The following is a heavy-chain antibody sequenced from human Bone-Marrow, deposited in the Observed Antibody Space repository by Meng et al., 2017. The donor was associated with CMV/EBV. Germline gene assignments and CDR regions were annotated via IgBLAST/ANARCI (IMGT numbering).Heavy chain of an antibody. D-gene: IGHD3-3*01. J-gene: IGHJ6*01. CDR2: ISAYNGNT. V-gene: IGHV1-18*01. CDR3: ARDLNYDFWSGYYPLYYYYGMAV. Sequence: ASVKVSCKASGYTFTSYGISWVRQAPGQGLEWMGWISAYNGNTNYAQKLQGRVTMTTDTSTSTAYMELRSLRSDDTAVYYCARDLNYDFWSGYYPLYYYYGMAVWGQGPTVTCSS. CDR1: GYTFTSYG.